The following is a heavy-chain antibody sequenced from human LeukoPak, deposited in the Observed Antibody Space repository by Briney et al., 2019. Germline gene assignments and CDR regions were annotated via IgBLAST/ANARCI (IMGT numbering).Heavy chain of an antibody. V-gene: IGHV1-69*05. D-gene: IGHD6-19*01. Sequence: SVKVPCKASGGTFSSYAISWVRQAPGQGLEWMGGIIPIFGTANYAQKFQGRVTITTDESTSTAYMELSSLRSEDTAVYYCARSVVAGYEYFQHWGQGTLVTVSS. CDR1: GGTFSSYA. J-gene: IGHJ1*01. CDR2: IIPIFGTA. CDR3: ARSVVAGYEYFQH.